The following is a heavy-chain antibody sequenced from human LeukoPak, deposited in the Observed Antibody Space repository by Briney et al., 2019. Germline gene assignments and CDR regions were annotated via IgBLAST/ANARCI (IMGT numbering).Heavy chain of an antibody. Sequence: TGGSLRLSCAASGFTFSGSAMHWVRQASGKGLEWVGRIRSKANSYATAYAASVKGRFTISRDDSKNTAYLQMNSLRTEDTAVYYCTRGTGEGYDFWSGYYLPYYYYGMDVWGQGTTVTVSS. J-gene: IGHJ6*02. CDR3: TRGTGEGYDFWSGYYLPYYYYGMDV. D-gene: IGHD3-3*01. CDR2: IRSKANSYAT. CDR1: GFTFSGSA. V-gene: IGHV3-73*01.